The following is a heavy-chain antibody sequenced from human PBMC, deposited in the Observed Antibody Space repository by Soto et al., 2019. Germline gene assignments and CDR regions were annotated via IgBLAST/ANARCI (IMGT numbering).Heavy chain of an antibody. D-gene: IGHD5-18*01. CDR2: INHSGST. CDR3: ERASNKGGYRYGPDF. V-gene: IGHV4-34*01. Sequence: QVQLQQWGAGLLKPSETLSLTCAVYGGSFSGYYWTWIRQPPGKGLEWIGEINHSGSTNCNPSLKSRVTISVDTSKTQFSLNLSSVNDAETAVYHCERASNKGGYRYGPDFWGQGTLVTVSA. J-gene: IGHJ4*02. CDR1: GGSFSGYY.